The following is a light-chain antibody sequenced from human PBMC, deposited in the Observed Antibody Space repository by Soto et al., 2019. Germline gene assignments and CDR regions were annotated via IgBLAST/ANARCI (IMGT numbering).Light chain of an antibody. CDR3: NSYSSTSFYV. V-gene: IGLV2-14*01. J-gene: IGLJ1*01. CDR1: GSDIATFNY. CDR2: QVT. Sequence: QSVLAQAACMSGCPGQSITISCTGSGSDIATFNYVSWYQQYPGKAPKLLIYQVTSRASGVSHRFSGSKSGNTAALTISGLQPEDEAEYYCNSYSSTSFYVFGTGTKVTVL.